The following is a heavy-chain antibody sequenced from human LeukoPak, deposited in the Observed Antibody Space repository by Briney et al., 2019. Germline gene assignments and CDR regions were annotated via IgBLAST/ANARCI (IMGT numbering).Heavy chain of an antibody. CDR2: INPNSGGT. V-gene: IGHV1-2*02. CDR1: GYTFTGYY. CDR3: AREGEIGYDLSDY. Sequence: ASVKVSCKASGYTFTGYYMHWVRQAPGQGLEWMGWINPNSGGTNYAQKFQGRVTMTRDTSTSTVYMELSSLRSEDTAMYYCAREGEIGYDLSDYWGQGTLVTVSS. D-gene: IGHD5-12*01. J-gene: IGHJ4*02.